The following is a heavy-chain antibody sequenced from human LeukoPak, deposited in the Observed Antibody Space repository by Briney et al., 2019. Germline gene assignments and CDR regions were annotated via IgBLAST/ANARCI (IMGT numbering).Heavy chain of an antibody. CDR1: GYTLTELS. D-gene: IGHD1-26*01. V-gene: IGHV1-24*01. CDR2: FDPEDGET. J-gene: IGHJ3*02. CDR3: ATLNSVGATIDAFDI. Sequence: ASVKVSCKVSGYTLTELSMHWVRQAPGKGLEWMGGFDPEDGETIYAQKFQGRVTMTEDTSTDTAYMELSSLRSGDTAVYYCATLNSVGATIDAFDIWGQGTMVTVSS.